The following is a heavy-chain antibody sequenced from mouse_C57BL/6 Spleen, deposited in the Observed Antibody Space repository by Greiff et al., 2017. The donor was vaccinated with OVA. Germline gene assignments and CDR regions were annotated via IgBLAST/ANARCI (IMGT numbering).Heavy chain of an antibody. CDR2: IWSGGST. Sequence: VKLQESGPGLVQPSQCLSITCTASGFSLTSSGVHWVRQSPGKGLEWLGVIWSGGSTDYYAAFISRLSISKDNSKSQVFFKMNSLQADDTAIYYCASLGYVDVWGTGTTVTVSS. CDR3: ASLGYVDV. CDR1: GFSLTSSG. V-gene: IGHV2-2*01. J-gene: IGHJ1*03.